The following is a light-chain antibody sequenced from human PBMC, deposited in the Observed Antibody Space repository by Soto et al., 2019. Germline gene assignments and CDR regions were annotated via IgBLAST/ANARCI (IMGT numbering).Light chain of an antibody. CDR1: SSDVGGYNY. Sequence: QSALAQPASVSGSPGQSITISCTGTSSDVGGYNYVSWYQHHPGKAPKLMIYEVSHRPSGVSGRFSGSKSGNSASLTISGLQAEDEADYYCSSYTSISMDVFGTGTKLTVL. V-gene: IGLV2-14*01. CDR3: SSYTSISMDV. J-gene: IGLJ1*01. CDR2: EVS.